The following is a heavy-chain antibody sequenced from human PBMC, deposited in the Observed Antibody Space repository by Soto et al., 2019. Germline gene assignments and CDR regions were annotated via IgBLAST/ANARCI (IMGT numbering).Heavy chain of an antibody. V-gene: IGHV4-38-2*02. CDR1: GSSVNDFY. CDR3: VAYTASRNWFDP. CDR2: VYPSGNT. D-gene: IGHD2-2*02. Sequence: SETLSLTCTVSGSSVNDFYWGWIRQSPGKGLEWIGSVYPSGNTYNKPSLRSRGTISTDTSKNEVSLQVASVTAADTALYYCVAYTASRNWFDPWGQGTLVTVSS. J-gene: IGHJ5*02.